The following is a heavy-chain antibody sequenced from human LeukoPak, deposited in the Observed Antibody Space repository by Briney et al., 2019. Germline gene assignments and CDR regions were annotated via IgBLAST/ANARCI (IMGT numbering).Heavy chain of an antibody. CDR2: ISGDGSSL. Sequence: GGSLRLSCAASGFTFSNYWMHWVRQAPGKGLVWVSRISGDGSSLTYADSVKGRFTISRDSAKNTLYLQMNTLRVEDTAVYYCVREFSSTSLYWGQGTLVTVSS. CDR1: GFTFSNYW. D-gene: IGHD2-2*01. J-gene: IGHJ4*02. CDR3: VREFSSTSLY. V-gene: IGHV3-74*01.